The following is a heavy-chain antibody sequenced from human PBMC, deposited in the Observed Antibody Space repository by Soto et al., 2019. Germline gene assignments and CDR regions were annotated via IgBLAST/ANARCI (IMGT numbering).Heavy chain of an antibody. V-gene: IGHV4-39*01. Sequence: SETLSLTCIVSGGSISSKTHYWGWIRQPPGKGLEWIGSIFYSGSTYYKPSLKSRVNISVDTSKNQFSLKLSSVTAADTAVYYCARCDYGYGMDGSGQGITVTVSS. J-gene: IGHJ6*02. D-gene: IGHD4-17*01. CDR2: IFYSGST. CDR3: ARCDYGYGMDG. CDR1: GGSISSKTHY.